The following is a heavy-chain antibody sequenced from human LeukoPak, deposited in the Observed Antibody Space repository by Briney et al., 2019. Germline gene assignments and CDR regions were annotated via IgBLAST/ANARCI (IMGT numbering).Heavy chain of an antibody. D-gene: IGHD6-19*01. CDR3: ARDVAVAGTVYYYYYMDV. V-gene: IGHV1-46*01. Sequence: RASVKVSCKASGYTFTSYYMHWVRQAPGQGLEWMGIINPSGGSTSYAQKFQGRVTMTRDMSTSTVYMELSSLRSEDTAVYYCARDVAVAGTVYYYYYMDVWGKGTTVTVSS. CDR1: GYTFTSYY. J-gene: IGHJ6*03. CDR2: INPSGGST.